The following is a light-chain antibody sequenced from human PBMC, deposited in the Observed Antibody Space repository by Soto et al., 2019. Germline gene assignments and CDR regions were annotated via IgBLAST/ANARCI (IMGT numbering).Light chain of an antibody. V-gene: IGKV3-15*01. CDR2: GAS. J-gene: IGKJ1*01. CDR3: QQYNNWWT. CDR1: QSVSSN. Sequence: EIVMTQSPATLSVFPGERATLSCRASQSVSSNLAWYQQKPGQAPRLLIYGASTRATGIPARFSGSGSGTEFTLTISSLQSEDFAVYHCQQYNNWWTFGQGTKVDIK.